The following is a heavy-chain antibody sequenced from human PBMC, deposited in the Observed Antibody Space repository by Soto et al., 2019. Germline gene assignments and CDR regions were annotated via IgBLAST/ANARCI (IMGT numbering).Heavy chain of an antibody. CDR2: IYYSGST. D-gene: IGHD5-18*01. J-gene: IGHJ4*02. V-gene: IGHV4-31*03. CDR1: GGSISSGGYY. Sequence: QVQLQESGPGLVKPSQTLSLTCTVSGGSISSGGYYWSWIRQHPGKGLEWIGYIYYSGSTYYNPSLTSRVTISVDTSKNQFSLKLSSVTAADTAVYYCARDLGYSYGQTRGGFDYWGQGTLVTVSS. CDR3: ARDLGYSYGQTRGGFDY.